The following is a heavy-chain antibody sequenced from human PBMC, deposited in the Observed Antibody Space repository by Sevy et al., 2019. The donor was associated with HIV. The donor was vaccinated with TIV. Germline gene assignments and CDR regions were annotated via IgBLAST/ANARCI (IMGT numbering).Heavy chain of an antibody. CDR2: IIPILGTA. V-gene: IGHV1-69*13. CDR1: GGTFSSYA. CDR3: ARDSEFSDIVVVPAGGYYGMDV. D-gene: IGHD2-2*01. Sequence: ASVKVSCKDSGGTFSSYAISWVRQAPGQGLEWMGGIIPILGTANYAQKFQGRVTITADESTSTAYMELSSLRSEDTAVYYCARDSEFSDIVVVPAGGYYGMDVWGQGTTVTVSS. J-gene: IGHJ6*02.